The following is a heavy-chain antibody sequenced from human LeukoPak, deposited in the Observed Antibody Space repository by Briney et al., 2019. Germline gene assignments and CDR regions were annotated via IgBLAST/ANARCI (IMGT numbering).Heavy chain of an antibody. CDR3: AKTYIAVAGKGDY. CDR2: IIPIFGIA. Sequence: GASVKVSCKASGGTFSSCAISWVRQAPGQGLEWMGRIIPIFGIANYAQKFQGRVTITADKSTSTAYMELSSLRSEDTAVYYCAKTYIAVAGKGDYWGQGTLVTVSS. CDR1: GGTFSSCA. V-gene: IGHV1-69*04. D-gene: IGHD6-19*01. J-gene: IGHJ4*02.